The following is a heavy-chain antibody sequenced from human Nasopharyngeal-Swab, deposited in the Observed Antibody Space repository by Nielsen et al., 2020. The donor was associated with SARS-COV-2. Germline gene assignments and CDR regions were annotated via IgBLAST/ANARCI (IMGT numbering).Heavy chain of an antibody. CDR1: GGSISSGGYY. V-gene: IGHV4-31*03. Sequence: SDTLSLTCTVSGGSISSGGYYRSWIRQHPGKGLEWIGYIYYSGSTYYNPSLKSRVTISVDTSKNQFSLKLSSVTAADTAVYYCARDRTAAPGIWFDPWGQGTLVTVFS. CDR3: ARDRTAAPGIWFDP. D-gene: IGHD6-13*01. CDR2: IYYSGST. J-gene: IGHJ5*02.